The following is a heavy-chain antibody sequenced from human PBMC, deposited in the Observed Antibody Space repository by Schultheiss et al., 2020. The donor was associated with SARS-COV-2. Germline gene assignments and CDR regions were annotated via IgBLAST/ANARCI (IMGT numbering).Heavy chain of an antibody. CDR3: ARDAHYSTRWYGRDYYYGMDV. CDR1: GFTFSSYG. Sequence: GSLRLSCAASGFTFSSYGMHWVRQAPGKGLEWVAVIWYDGSNKYYADSVKGRFTISRDNSKNTLYLQMNSLRADDTALYYCARDAHYSTRWYGRDYYYGMDVWGQGTTVTVSS. D-gene: IGHD6-13*01. V-gene: IGHV3-33*01. CDR2: IWYDGSNK. J-gene: IGHJ6*02.